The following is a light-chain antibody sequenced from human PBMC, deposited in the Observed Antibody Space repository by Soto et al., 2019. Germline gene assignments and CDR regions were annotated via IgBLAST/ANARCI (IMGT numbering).Light chain of an antibody. CDR3: QQYNNWPPWT. V-gene: IGKV3-15*01. J-gene: IGKJ1*01. Sequence: EIVMTQSPATVSVSPGERATLSCRASQSVRSNLTWYQQKPGQAPSLIIYAASTRATCIPVRFSGSGSGIEFTLNLISLQCEDCAVYYCQQYNNWPPWTFGQGTKVEIK. CDR2: AAS. CDR1: QSVRSN.